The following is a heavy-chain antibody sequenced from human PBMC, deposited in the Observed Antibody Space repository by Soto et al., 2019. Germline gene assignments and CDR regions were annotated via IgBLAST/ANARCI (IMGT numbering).Heavy chain of an antibody. CDR2: ISYTGSS. D-gene: IGHD6-25*01. CDR1: GVSINNYY. V-gene: IGHV4-59*01. Sequence: PSETLCLTCTVSGVSINNYYWTWIRQPPGKRLEWIGAISYTGSSTYNPSLRSRVSFSFITSKNPFYLSPPSVTAADTAVPFCAKVVSGGHLDYWGEGTLVT. CDR3: AKVVSGGHLDY. J-gene: IGHJ4*02.